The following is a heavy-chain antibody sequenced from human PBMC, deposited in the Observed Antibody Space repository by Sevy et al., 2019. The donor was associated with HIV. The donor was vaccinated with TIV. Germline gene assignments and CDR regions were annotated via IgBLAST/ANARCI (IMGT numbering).Heavy chain of an antibody. J-gene: IGHJ3*02. CDR3: AGGAGRNDAFDI. D-gene: IGHD3-10*01. Sequence: ASVKVSCQASGYTFTSYGISWVRPAPGQGLEWMGWISAYNGNTNYAQKLQGRITMTTDTSTSTAYMERRSLRSDDTAVYYCAGGAGRNDAFDIWGQGTMVTVSS. CDR2: ISAYNGNT. CDR1: GYTFTSYG. V-gene: IGHV1-18*04.